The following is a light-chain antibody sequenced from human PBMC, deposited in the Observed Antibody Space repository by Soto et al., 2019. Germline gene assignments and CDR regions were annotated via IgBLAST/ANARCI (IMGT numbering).Light chain of an antibody. CDR2: GSS. Sequence: EIVLTQSPGTLSLSPGERATLSCRTSPSVNSNFLAWYQQKPGQAPRLLVYGSSTRAAGVPDRFSGSGSGTYFTLTISRLAPEDFAVYYCQQYGHSPLLYTFGQGTKLGVK. J-gene: IGKJ2*01. CDR1: PSVNSNF. CDR3: QQYGHSPLLYT. V-gene: IGKV3-20*01.